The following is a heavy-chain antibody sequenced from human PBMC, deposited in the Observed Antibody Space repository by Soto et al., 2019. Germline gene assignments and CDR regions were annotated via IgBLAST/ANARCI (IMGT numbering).Heavy chain of an antibody. CDR2: INSGGNT. J-gene: IGHJ6*02. CDR3: VRENSYYGMDV. Sequence: EVQLVESGGTLVQPGGSLRLSCAASGFDASVNYMTWVRQAPVKGLEWVSAINSGGNTFYADSVKGRFTISRDNSKNTLYLQMNSLRVEDTAMYYCVRENSYYGMDVWGQGTAVTVSS. V-gene: IGHV3-66*01. CDR1: GFDASVNY.